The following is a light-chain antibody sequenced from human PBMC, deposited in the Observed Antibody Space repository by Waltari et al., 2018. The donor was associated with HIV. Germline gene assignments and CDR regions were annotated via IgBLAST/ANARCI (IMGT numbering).Light chain of an antibody. CDR2: WSS. CDR3: QQYYTTPRT. J-gene: IGKJ3*01. V-gene: IGKV4-1*01. Sequence: DIVLTQSPDSLAVSLGERATINCKSSQSVLYSSNSKNFLAWYQQKPRQPPKLLVYWSSSREFGFPDRFSGSGSGTDFTLTISSLQAEDVAVYYCQQYYTTPRTFGPGTTVDIK. CDR1: QSVLYSSNSKNF.